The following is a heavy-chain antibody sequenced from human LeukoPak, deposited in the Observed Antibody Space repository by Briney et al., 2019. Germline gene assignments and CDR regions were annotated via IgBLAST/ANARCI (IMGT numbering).Heavy chain of an antibody. CDR1: GESFSGYY. CDR2: IYTSGST. V-gene: IGHV4-59*10. Sequence: PSETLSLTCAVYGESFSGYYWSWIRQPPGKGLEWIGRIYTSGSTNYNPSLKSRATMSVDTSKNQFSLKLSSVTAADTAVYYCAREIVSSGWYYFDYWGQGTLVTVSS. J-gene: IGHJ4*02. CDR3: AREIVSSGWYYFDY. D-gene: IGHD6-19*01.